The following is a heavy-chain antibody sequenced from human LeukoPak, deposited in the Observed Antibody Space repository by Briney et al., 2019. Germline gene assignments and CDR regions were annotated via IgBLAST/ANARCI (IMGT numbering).Heavy chain of an antibody. CDR2: IYYSGST. V-gene: IGHV4-39*01. D-gene: IGHD6-13*01. CDR1: GGSISSSSYY. Sequence: SETLSLTCTVSGGSISSSSYYWGWIRQPPGKGLEWIGSIYYSGSTYYNPSLKSRVTISVDTSKNQFSLKLSSVTAADTAVYYCARRTPAAGTLVDYWGQGTLVTVSS. CDR3: ARRTPAAGTLVDY. J-gene: IGHJ4*02.